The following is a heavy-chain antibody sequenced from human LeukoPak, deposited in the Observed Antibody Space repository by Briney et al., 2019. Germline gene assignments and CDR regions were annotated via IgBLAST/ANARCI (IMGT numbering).Heavy chain of an antibody. J-gene: IGHJ5*02. CDR3: ARLVRAAGTNWFDP. CDR2: INHSGST. Sequence: PSETLSLTCAVYGGSFSGYYWSWIRQPPGKGLEWIGEINHSGSTNYNPSLKGRVTISVDTSKNQFSLKLSSVTAADTAVYYCARLVRAAGTNWFDPWGQGTLVTVSS. V-gene: IGHV4-34*01. CDR1: GGSFSGYY. D-gene: IGHD6-13*01.